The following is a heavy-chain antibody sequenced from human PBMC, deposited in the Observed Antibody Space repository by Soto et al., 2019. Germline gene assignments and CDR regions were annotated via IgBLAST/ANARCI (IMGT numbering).Heavy chain of an antibody. CDR3: ARVRLTGYHYGFDY. CDR2: ISAYNGNT. CDR1: VYTFTSYG. V-gene: IGHV1-18*01. D-gene: IGHD3-9*01. J-gene: IGHJ4*02. Sequence: ASVTVSCTASVYTFTSYGSIWVRQAPGQGLEWMGWISAYNGNTNYAQKLQGRVTMTTDTSTSTAYMELRSLRSDDTAVYYCARVRLTGYHYGFDYWGQGTLVTVSS.